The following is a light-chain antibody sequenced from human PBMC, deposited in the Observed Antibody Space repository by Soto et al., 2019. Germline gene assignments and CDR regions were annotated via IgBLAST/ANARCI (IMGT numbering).Light chain of an antibody. V-gene: IGLV2-14*01. CDR2: DVS. Sequence: QSARTQPASVSGSPGQSITISCTGTSSDVGGYNYVSWYQQHPGKAPKLMIYDVSNRPSGVSNRFSGSKSGNTASLTISGLQAEDEADYYCSSYTSSSTFWVFGGGTKLTVL. J-gene: IGLJ3*02. CDR3: SSYTSSSTFWV. CDR1: SSDVGGYNY.